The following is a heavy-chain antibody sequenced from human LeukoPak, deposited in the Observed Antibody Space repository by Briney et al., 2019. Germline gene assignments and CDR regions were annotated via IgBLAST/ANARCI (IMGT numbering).Heavy chain of an antibody. V-gene: IGHV3-74*01. Sequence: PGGSLRLSCAASGFTFNTYWMHWVRQAPGKGLVWVSRINNDGTDVNYADSVKGRFTISRDNAKNTLYLQMNSLRAEDTALYYCAKDIAPYCSGGSCEEGFDYWGQGTLVTVSS. J-gene: IGHJ4*02. CDR1: GFTFNTYW. CDR3: AKDIAPYCSGGSCEEGFDY. D-gene: IGHD2-15*01. CDR2: INNDGTDV.